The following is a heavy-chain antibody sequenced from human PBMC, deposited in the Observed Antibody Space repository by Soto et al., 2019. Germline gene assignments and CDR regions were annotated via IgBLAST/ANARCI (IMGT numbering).Heavy chain of an antibody. J-gene: IGHJ5*02. Sequence: PSETLSLTCTVSGGSISSSSYYWGWIRQPPGKGLEWIGSIYYSGSTYYNPSLKSRVTISVDTSKNQFSLKLSSVTAADTAVYYCAREALIAAAGTVLWFDPWGQGTLVTVSS. D-gene: IGHD6-13*01. CDR2: IYYSGST. V-gene: IGHV4-39*02. CDR3: AREALIAAAGTVLWFDP. CDR1: GGSISSSSYY.